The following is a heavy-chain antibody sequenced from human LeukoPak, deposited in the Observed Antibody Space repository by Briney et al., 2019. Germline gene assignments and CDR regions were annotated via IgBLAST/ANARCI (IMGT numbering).Heavy chain of an antibody. CDR1: GFTFSGYS. J-gene: IGHJ4*02. Sequence: GGSLRLSCVVSGFTFSGYSMNWVRQAAGKGLEWVSYISSSSSDIYYADSVKGRFTISRDNAKNSLYLQMNSLRDEDTAVYYCTSWDDWGQGTLVTVSS. CDR2: ISSSSSDI. CDR3: TSWDD. V-gene: IGHV3-48*02.